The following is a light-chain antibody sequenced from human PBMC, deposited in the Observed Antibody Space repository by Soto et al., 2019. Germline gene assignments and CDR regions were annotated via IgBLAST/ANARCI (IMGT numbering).Light chain of an antibody. CDR2: SNN. CDR3: AAWDDSLNSQVV. Sequence: QTVVTQPPSASGTPGQRVTISCSGSSSNIGSNTVNWYQQLPGTAPKLLSYSNNQRPSGVPDRFSGSKSCTSASLAISGLQSEDDADYYCAAWDDSLNSQVVFGGGTKLTVL. V-gene: IGLV1-44*01. CDR1: SSNIGSNT. J-gene: IGLJ2*01.